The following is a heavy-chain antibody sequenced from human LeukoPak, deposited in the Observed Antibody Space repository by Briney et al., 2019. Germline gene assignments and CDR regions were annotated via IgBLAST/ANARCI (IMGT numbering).Heavy chain of an antibody. CDR1: GFTLSSYA. CDR2: ISGSGGST. D-gene: IGHD3-22*01. J-gene: IGHJ4*02. V-gene: IGHV3-23*01. CDR3: AKDQVPYYYDSSGYLDY. Sequence: GGCLRLSCAASGFTLSSYAMSWVRQAPGKGLEWVSAISGSGGSTYYADSLKGPFTLSRDNPKNTLYLQMNSLRAEDTAVYCCAKDQVPYYYDSSGYLDYGGQGTLVTVSS.